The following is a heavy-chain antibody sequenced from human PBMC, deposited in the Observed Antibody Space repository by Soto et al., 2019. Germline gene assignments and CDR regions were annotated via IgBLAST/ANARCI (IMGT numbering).Heavy chain of an antibody. CDR2: IIPIFGTA. Sequence: SVKVSCKASGGTFSSYAISWLRQSPGQGLEWMGGIIPIFGTASYAQKFQGRVTITADESTSTAHMELSSLRSEDTAVYYCARERVAAAGTTLFDYWGQGTLVTVSS. CDR3: ARERVAAAGTTLFDY. CDR1: GGTFSSYA. D-gene: IGHD6-13*01. V-gene: IGHV1-69*13. J-gene: IGHJ4*02.